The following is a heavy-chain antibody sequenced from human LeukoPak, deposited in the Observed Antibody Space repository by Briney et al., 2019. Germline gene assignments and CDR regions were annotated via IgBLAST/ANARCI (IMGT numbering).Heavy chain of an antibody. CDR3: ARVSRCSGGSCYPTLDY. CDR2: IYYSGST. D-gene: IGHD2-15*01. J-gene: IGHJ4*02. V-gene: IGHV4-59*01. CDR1: GGSISSYY. Sequence: PSETLSLTCTVSGGSISSYYWSWIRQPPGKGLEWIGYIYYSGSTNYNPSLKSRVTISVDTSKNQFSLKLSSVTAADTAVYYCARVSRCSGGSCYPTLDYWGQGTLVTVSS.